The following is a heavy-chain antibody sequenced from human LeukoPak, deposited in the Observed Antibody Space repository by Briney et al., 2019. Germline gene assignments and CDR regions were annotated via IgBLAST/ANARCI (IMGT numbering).Heavy chain of an antibody. Sequence: ASVKVSCKASGGTFSSYAISWVRQATGQGLEWMGWMNPNSGNTGYAQKFQGRVTMTRNTSISTAYMELSSLRSEDTAVYYCARGAGTLYYYGMDVWGQGTTVTVSS. V-gene: IGHV1-8*02. CDR1: GGTFSSYA. CDR3: ARGAGTLYYYGMDV. CDR2: MNPNSGNT. J-gene: IGHJ6*02. D-gene: IGHD1-14*01.